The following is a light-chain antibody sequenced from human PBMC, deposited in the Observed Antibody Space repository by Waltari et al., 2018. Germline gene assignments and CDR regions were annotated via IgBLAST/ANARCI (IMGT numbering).Light chain of an antibody. V-gene: IGKV3-20*01. CDR1: QSVSSSY. Sequence: ELVLTQSPGTLSLSPGERATLSCRASQSVSSSYLTWYQQKPGQAPRLRIYCAPSRATGIPYRFSGRGSGTVFTLTISRLEPEDFAVYYCQQYGSSPRPATFGGGTKVEIK. CDR3: QQYGSSPRPAT. J-gene: IGKJ4*01. CDR2: CAP.